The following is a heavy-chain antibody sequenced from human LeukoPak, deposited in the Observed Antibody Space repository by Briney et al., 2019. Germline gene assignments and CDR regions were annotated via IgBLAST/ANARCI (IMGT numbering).Heavy chain of an antibody. D-gene: IGHD3-10*01. V-gene: IGHV1-2*02. J-gene: IGHJ2*01. CDR3: ARGRGSSGWYFDL. Sequence: ASVKVSCKASGYTFTGYYMHWVRQAPGQGLAWMGWINPNSGGTNYAQKFNGRVTMTRDTSISALYVDLSRLRSDDTAVYYCARGRGSSGWYFDLWGRGTLVTVSS. CDR1: GYTFTGYY. CDR2: INPNSGGT.